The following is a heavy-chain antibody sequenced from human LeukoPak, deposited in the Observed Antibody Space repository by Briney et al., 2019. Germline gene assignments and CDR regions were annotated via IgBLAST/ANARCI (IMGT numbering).Heavy chain of an antibody. Sequence: ASVKVSCKASGYTFTAYSMHWVRQAPGQGLEWMGWINPSGTSTTYAQKFQGRVTITRDTSTSTDFMELSSLRSEDTAVYYCARHDLGGSSPFDYWGQGTLVTVSS. CDR1: GYTFTAYS. J-gene: IGHJ4*02. CDR3: ARHDLGGSSPFDY. V-gene: IGHV1-46*01. CDR2: INPSGTST. D-gene: IGHD2-15*01.